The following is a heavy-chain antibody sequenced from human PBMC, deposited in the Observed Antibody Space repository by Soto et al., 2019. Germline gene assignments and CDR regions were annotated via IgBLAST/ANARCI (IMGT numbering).Heavy chain of an antibody. J-gene: IGHJ3*02. V-gene: IGHV1-2*04. Sequence: ASVKVSCKASGYTFTGYYMHWVRQAPGQGLEWMGWINPNSGGTNYAQKFQGWVTMTRDTSISTAYMELSRLRSDDTAVYYCAREYVSYDYIWGAKTFDIWGQGTMVTVSS. CDR2: INPNSGGT. D-gene: IGHD3-16*01. CDR1: GYTFTGYY. CDR3: AREYVSYDYIWGAKTFDI.